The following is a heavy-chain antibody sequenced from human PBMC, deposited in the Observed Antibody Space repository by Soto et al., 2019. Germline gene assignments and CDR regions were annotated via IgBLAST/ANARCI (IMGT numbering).Heavy chain of an antibody. D-gene: IGHD6-6*01. CDR2: VSGGATDT. J-gene: IGHJ4*02. Sequence: EVHLLESGGGLVQPGGSLRLSCAASGFTFSSHAMSWVRQAPGKGLEWVSAVSGGATDTWYADSVKGRFTISRDNSKNTLYMQMNSLRGEDTATYYCVQDGAAARLAYWGQGTLVTVSS. CDR3: VQDGAAARLAY. CDR1: GFTFSSHA. V-gene: IGHV3-23*01.